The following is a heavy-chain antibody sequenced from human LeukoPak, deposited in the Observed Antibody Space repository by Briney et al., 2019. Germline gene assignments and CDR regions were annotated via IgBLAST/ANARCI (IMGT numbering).Heavy chain of an antibody. V-gene: IGHV4-59*01. CDR3: ARGGAVGATTASYVY. CDR1: GGSISSYY. J-gene: IGHJ4*02. Sequence: SETLSLTCTVSGGSISSYYRSWIRQPPGKGLEWIGYIYYSGSTNYNPSLKSRVTISVDTSKNQFSLKLSSVTAADTAVYYCARGGAVGATTASYVYWGQGTLVTVSS. CDR2: IYYSGST. D-gene: IGHD1-26*01.